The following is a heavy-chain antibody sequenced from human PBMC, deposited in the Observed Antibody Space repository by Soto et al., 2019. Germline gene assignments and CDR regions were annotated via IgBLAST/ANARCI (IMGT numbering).Heavy chain of an antibody. CDR2: ISAYNGNT. J-gene: IGHJ6*02. V-gene: IGHV1-18*01. CDR3: ARKSIAARPPYYYGMDV. Sequence: QVQLVQSGAEVKKPGASVKVSCKASGYTFTSYGISWVRQAPGQGLEWMGWISAYNGNTNYAQKLQGRVTMTTDTSTSTAYMELRSLRSDDTAVCYCARKSIAARPPYYYGMDVWGQGTTVTVSS. CDR1: GYTFTSYG. D-gene: IGHD6-6*01.